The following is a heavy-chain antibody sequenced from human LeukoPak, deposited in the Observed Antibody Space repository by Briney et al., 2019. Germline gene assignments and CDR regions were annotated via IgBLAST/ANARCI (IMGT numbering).Heavy chain of an antibody. CDR2: FDPEDGET. CDR3: ATEGYCSGGSCNSLDY. Sequence: ASVKVSCKVSGYTLTELSMHWVRQAPGKGLEWMGGFDPEDGETIYAQNFQGGVTMTEDTSTDTAYMELSSLRSEDTAVYYCATEGYCSGGSCNSLDYWGQGTLVTVSS. D-gene: IGHD2-15*01. V-gene: IGHV1-24*01. J-gene: IGHJ4*02. CDR1: GYTLTELS.